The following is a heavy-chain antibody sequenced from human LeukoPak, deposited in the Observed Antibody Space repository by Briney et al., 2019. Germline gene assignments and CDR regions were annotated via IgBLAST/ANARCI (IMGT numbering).Heavy chain of an antibody. CDR3: ARARRRDGDYYYYYMDV. V-gene: IGHV4-59*01. Sequence: SETLSLTCTVSGGSISSYYWSWIRQPRGKGLEWIGYIYYSGSTNYNPSLKSRVTISVDTSKNQFSLKLSSVTAADTAVYYCARARRRDGDYYYYYMDVWGKGTTVTVSS. J-gene: IGHJ6*03. CDR2: IYYSGST. CDR1: GGSISSYY. D-gene: IGHD1-1*01.